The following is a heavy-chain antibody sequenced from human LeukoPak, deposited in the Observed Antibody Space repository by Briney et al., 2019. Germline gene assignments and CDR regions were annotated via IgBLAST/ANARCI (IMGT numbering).Heavy chain of an antibody. CDR1: GYTFTSYD. CDR3: AREAYYYDSSGYYPLDY. CDR2: MNPNSGNT. V-gene: IGHV1-8*01. D-gene: IGHD3-22*01. Sequence: GASVKVSCKASGYTFTSYDINWVRQATGQGLEWMGWMNPNSGNTGYAQKFQGRVTMTRNTSISTAYMELSSLRSEDTAVYYCAREAYYYDSSGYYPLDYWGQGTLVTVSS. J-gene: IGHJ4*02.